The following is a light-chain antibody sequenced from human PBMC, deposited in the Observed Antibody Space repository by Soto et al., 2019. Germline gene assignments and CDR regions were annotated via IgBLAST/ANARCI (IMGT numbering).Light chain of an antibody. Sequence: EVVVTQSPATLSVSPGERATLSCLASQSVSSYLAWYQQKPGQAPRLLIYGTSSRATGIPDRFSGSGSGTDFTLTISRLEPEDFAVYYCQQSDTFGQGTRLEIK. CDR2: GTS. V-gene: IGKV3-20*01. J-gene: IGKJ5*01. CDR3: QQSDT. CDR1: QSVSSY.